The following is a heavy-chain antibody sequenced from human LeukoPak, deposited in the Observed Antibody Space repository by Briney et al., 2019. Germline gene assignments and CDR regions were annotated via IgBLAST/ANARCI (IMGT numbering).Heavy chain of an antibody. CDR3: ARVDGYNYPSFDY. CDR1: GGTFSSYA. D-gene: IGHD5-24*01. J-gene: IGHJ4*02. CDR2: IIPIFGTA. V-gene: IGHV1-69*05. Sequence: SVKVSCKASGGTFSSYAISWVRQAPGQGLEWMGGIIPIFGTANYAQKFQGRVTMTRDMSTSTVYVELSSLRSEDTAVYYCARVDGYNYPSFDYWGQGTLVTVSS.